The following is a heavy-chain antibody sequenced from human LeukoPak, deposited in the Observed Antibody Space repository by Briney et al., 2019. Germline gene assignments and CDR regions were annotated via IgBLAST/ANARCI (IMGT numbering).Heavy chain of an antibody. Sequence: PSETLSLTCTVSGGSISSYHWSWIRQPPGKGLEWIGYIYYSGSTNYNPSLKSRVTISVDTSKNQFSLKLSSVTAADTAVYYCARVGPQYCGGDCYSSYYYYYMDVWGKGTTVTVSS. CDR3: ARVGPQYCGGDCYSSYYYYYMDV. CDR2: IYYSGST. J-gene: IGHJ6*03. V-gene: IGHV4-59*01. CDR1: GGSISSYH. D-gene: IGHD2-21*01.